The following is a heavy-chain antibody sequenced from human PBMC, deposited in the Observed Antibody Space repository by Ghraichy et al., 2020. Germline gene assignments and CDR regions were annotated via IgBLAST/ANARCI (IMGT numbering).Heavy chain of an antibody. J-gene: IGHJ3*01. CDR2: IFYSGST. Sequence: SETLSLTCTVSGGSISSTSYFWGWIRQPPGKGLAWIGNIFYSGSTYYSPSLKSRVTISIDTSKNQFSLNLTSVTAADTALYYCARHQIGGALGEGKAFDFWGQGTVVTVSS. CDR3: ARHQIGGALGEGKAFDF. CDR1: GGSISSTSYF. D-gene: IGHD4/OR15-4a*01. V-gene: IGHV4-39*01.